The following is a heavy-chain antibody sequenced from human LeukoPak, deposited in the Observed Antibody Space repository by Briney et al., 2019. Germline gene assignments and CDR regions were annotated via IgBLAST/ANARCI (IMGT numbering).Heavy chain of an antibody. V-gene: IGHV5-51*01. Sequence: GESLKISCKGSGYSFTSYWIGWVRQMPGKGLEWMGIIYPGDSDTRYSPSFQGQVTISADKSISTAYLQWSSLKASDTAMYFCPRHDGSMARSGLRMDVWGQGTTVTVSS. D-gene: IGHD2/OR15-2a*01. CDR3: PRHDGSMARSGLRMDV. J-gene: IGHJ6*02. CDR2: IYPGDSDT. CDR1: GYSFTSYW.